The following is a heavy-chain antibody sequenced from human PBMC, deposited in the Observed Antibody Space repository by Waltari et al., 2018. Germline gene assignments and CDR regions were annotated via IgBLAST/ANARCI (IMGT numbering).Heavy chain of an antibody. D-gene: IGHD2-15*01. CDR1: GGSISSGSYY. V-gene: IGHV4-61*09. Sequence: QVQLQESGPGLVKPSQTLSLTCTVSGGSISSGSYYWSWIRQPAGKGLEWIGYIYTSGSTNYNPSLKSRVTISVDTSKNQFSLKLSSVTAADTAVYYCARGPGYCSGGSCYGYYYGMDVWGQGTTVTVSS. CDR2: IYTSGST. J-gene: IGHJ6*02. CDR3: ARGPGYCSGGSCYGYYYGMDV.